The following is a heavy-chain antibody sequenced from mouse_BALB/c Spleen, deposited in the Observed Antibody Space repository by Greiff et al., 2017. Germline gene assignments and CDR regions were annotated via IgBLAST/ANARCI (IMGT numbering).Heavy chain of an antibody. Sequence: QVQLQQSGAELVKPGASVKMSCKASGYTFTSYNMHWVKQTPGQGLEWIGAIYPGNGDTSYNQKFKGKATLTADKSSSTAYMQLSSLTSEDSAVYYCARREVDYWGQGTTLTVSS. J-gene: IGHJ2*01. V-gene: IGHV1-12*01. CDR1: GYTFTSYN. CDR3: ARREVDY. CDR2: IYPGNGDT.